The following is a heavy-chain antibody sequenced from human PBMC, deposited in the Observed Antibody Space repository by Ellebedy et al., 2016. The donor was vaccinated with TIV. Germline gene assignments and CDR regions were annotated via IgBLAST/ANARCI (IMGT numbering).Heavy chain of an antibody. V-gene: IGHV3-30*04. J-gene: IGHJ4*02. CDR1: GFTFSSYA. Sequence: GESLKISCASSGFTFSSYAMHWVRQAPGRGLEWVAVISYDGRNEYYADSVRGRFTISRDNSRRTLYLQMNSLRAEDTAMYYCARDLGVSGTYYLLVYWGQGTLVTVSS. CDR3: ARDLGVSGTYYLLVY. CDR2: ISYDGRNE. D-gene: IGHD1-26*01.